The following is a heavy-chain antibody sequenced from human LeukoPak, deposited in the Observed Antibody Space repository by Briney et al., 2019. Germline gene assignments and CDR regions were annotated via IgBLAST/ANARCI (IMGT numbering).Heavy chain of an antibody. CDR3: VRRAVTGQQCDN. D-gene: IGHD2-21*02. V-gene: IGHV3-30*03. CDR1: GFTFSSYG. J-gene: IGHJ4*02. CDR2: ISYDGSNK. Sequence: GGSLRLSCAASGFTFSSYGMHWVRQAPGKGLEWVSFISYDGSNKYYADSVKGRFTISRDNAKNTLYLQMNSLRDEDTAVYYCVRRAVTGQQCDNWGQGTLVTVSS.